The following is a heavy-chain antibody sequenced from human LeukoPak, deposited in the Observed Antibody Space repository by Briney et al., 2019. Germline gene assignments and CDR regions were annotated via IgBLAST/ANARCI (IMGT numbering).Heavy chain of an antibody. J-gene: IGHJ1*01. CDR1: GGSISSSSYY. D-gene: IGHD1-1*01. CDR3: ARDEGYASFQH. V-gene: IGHV4-39*07. CDR2: IYYSGST. Sequence: PSETLSLTCTVSGGSISSSSYYWGWIRQPPGKGLEWIGSIYYSGSTYYNPSLKSRVTISVDTSKNQFSLKLSSVTAADTAVYYCARDEGYASFQHWGQGTLVTVSS.